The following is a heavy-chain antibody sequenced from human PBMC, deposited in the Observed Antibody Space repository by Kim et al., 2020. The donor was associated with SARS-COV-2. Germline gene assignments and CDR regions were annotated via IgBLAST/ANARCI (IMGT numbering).Heavy chain of an antibody. CDR2: IIPIFGTA. CDR3: ARDLSSSSSWVVGSNWFDP. J-gene: IGHJ5*02. D-gene: IGHD6-13*01. CDR1: GGTFSSYA. Sequence: SVKVSCKASGGTFSSYAISWVRQAPGQGLEWMGGIIPIFGTANYAQKFQGRVTITADESTSTAYMELSSLRSEDTAVYYCARDLSSSSSWVVGSNWFDPWGQGTLVTVSS. V-gene: IGHV1-69*13.